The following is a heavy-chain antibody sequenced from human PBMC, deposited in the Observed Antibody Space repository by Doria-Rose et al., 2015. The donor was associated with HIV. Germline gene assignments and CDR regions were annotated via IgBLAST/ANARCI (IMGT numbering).Heavy chain of an antibody. CDR3: ARIESSRWYHKYYFDF. CDR2: IFSDDGR. D-gene: IGHD6-13*01. V-gene: IGHV2-26*01. CDR1: GVSLSSPGMG. Sequence: ESGPVLVKPTETLTLTCTVSGVSLSSPGMGVSWIRQPPGEALEWLANIFSDDGRSYKTSLKSRLTISRGTSKSQVVLTMTDMYPVDTATYYCARIESSRWYHKYYFDFWGRGTLVIVSA. J-gene: IGHJ4*02.